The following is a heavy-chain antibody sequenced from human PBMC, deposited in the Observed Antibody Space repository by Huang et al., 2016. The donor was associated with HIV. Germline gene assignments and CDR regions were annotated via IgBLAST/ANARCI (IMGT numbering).Heavy chain of an antibody. CDR1: GDSVSSHY. Sequence: QVRLQESGPGLVKPLETLSLSCTVSGDSVSSHYWGWIRHPPGKGLEWIGTFSDSGTTKYNPRLKSRITISVDTSKNGFSLNITSVSAADTAMYFCVRDQGRLAVGGIDNWFDPWGQGALVTVSS. D-gene: IGHD6-19*01. CDR3: VRDQGRLAVGGIDNWFDP. J-gene: IGHJ5*02. CDR2: FSDSGTT. V-gene: IGHV4-59*02.